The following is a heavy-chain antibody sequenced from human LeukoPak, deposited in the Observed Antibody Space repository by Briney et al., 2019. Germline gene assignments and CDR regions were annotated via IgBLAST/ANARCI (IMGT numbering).Heavy chain of an antibody. J-gene: IGHJ4*02. CDR1: GGSISSGGYY. V-gene: IGHV4-31*03. CDR3: ATADTAMVTFDY. CDR2: IYYSGST. Sequence: PSETLSLTRTVSGGSISSGGYYWSWIRQHPGKGLEWIGYIYYSGSTYYNPSLKSRVTISVDTSKNQFSLKLSSVTAADTAVYYCATADTAMVTFDYWGQGTLVTVSS. D-gene: IGHD5-18*01.